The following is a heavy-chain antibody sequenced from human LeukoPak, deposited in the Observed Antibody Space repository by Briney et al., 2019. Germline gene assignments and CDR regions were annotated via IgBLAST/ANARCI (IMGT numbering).Heavy chain of an antibody. CDR1: GFTFSTDS. CDR2: ISGDSRTT. V-gene: IGHV3-48*04. Sequence: GGSLRLSCAASGFTFSTDSINWVRQAPGKGLEWVSYISGDSRTTFYADSVKGRFTISRDNAKNSLYLQMNSLRAEDTAVYYCARDFSRGTISGDVWGQGTTVTVSS. J-gene: IGHJ6*02. D-gene: IGHD3-3*01. CDR3: ARDFSRGTISGDV.